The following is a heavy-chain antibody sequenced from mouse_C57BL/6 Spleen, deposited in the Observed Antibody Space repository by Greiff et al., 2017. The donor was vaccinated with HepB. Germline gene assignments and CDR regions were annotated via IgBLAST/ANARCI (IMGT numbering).Heavy chain of an antibody. D-gene: IGHD1-1*01. CDR2: ISYDGSN. CDR3: AREGGITTVVATFDY. CDR1: GYSITSGYY. J-gene: IGHJ2*01. V-gene: IGHV3-6*01. Sequence: EVQLVESGPGLVKPSQSLSLTCSVTGYSITSGYYWNWIRQFPGNKLEWMGYISYDGSNNYNPSLKNRISITRDTSKNQFFLKLNSVTTEDTATYYCAREGGITTVVATFDYWGQGTTLTVSS.